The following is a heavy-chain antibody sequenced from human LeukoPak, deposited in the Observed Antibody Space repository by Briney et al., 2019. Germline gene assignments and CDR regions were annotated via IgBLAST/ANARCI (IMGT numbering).Heavy chain of an antibody. CDR2: IYYSGST. D-gene: IGHD1-26*01. J-gene: IGHJ5*02. V-gene: IGHV4-59*08. CDR3: ARRQSGPFDP. Sequence: SETLSLTCTVSGGSISSYYWSSIRQPPGKGLEWIGYIYYSGSTNYNPSLKSRVTISVDTSKNQFSLKLSSVTAADTAVYYCARRQSGPFDPWGQGTLVTVSS. CDR1: GGSISSYY.